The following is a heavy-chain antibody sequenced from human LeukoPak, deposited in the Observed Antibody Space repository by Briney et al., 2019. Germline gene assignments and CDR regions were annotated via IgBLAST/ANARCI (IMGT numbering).Heavy chain of an antibody. CDR1: GFTFRSYA. V-gene: IGHV3-21*01. Sequence: GGSLRLSCAASGFTFRSYAMNWVRQAPGKGLEWVAAISTTSGNIYYADSVKGRFTISRDNAKNSLYLQMSSLRVEDTALYYCARRAPSHDFDDWGQGTLVTVSS. J-gene: IGHJ4*02. CDR2: ISTTSGNI. CDR3: ARRAPSHDFDD.